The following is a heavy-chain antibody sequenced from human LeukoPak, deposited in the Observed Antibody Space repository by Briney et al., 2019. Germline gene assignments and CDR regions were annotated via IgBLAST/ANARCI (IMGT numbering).Heavy chain of an antibody. CDR3: AKDGYYYDSSGDY. CDR1: GFTLSSYA. Sequence: GGSLRLSCAASGFTLSSYAMSWVRQAPGKGLEWVSAISGSGGSTYYADSGKGRFTISRDNSKNTLYLQMNSLRAEDTAVYYCAKDGYYYDSSGDYWGQGTLVTVSS. V-gene: IGHV3-23*01. D-gene: IGHD3-22*01. CDR2: ISGSGGST. J-gene: IGHJ4*02.